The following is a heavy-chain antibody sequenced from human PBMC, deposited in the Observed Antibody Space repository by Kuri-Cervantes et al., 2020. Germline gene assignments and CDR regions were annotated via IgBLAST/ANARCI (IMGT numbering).Heavy chain of an antibody. CDR2: ISWNSGSI. CDR3: AKGVGYQVNYFDY. D-gene: IGHD2-2*01. CDR1: GFTFSSYA. Sequence: SLKISCAASGFTFSSYAMSWVRQAPGKGLEWVSGISWNSGSIGYADSVKGRFTISRDNAKNSLYLQMNSLRAEDTALYYCAKGVGYQVNYFDYWGQGTLVTVSS. V-gene: IGHV3-9*01. J-gene: IGHJ4*02.